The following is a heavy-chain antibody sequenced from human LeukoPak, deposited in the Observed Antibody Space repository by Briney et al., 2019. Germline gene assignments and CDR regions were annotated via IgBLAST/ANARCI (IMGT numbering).Heavy chain of an antibody. CDR1: GFTFSTYV. V-gene: IGHV3-53*01. CDR2: IYSGGST. D-gene: IGHD3-10*01. Sequence: GGSLRLSCAASGFTFSTYVMNWVRQAPGKGLEWVSVIYSGGSTYYADSVKGRFTISRDNSKNTLYFQMNSLRAEDTAFYYCTRGSPILRGRPFDYWGQGTLVTVSS. CDR3: TRGSPILRGRPFDY. J-gene: IGHJ4*02.